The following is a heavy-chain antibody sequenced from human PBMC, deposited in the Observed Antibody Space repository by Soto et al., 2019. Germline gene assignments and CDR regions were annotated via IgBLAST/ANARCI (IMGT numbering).Heavy chain of an antibody. Sequence: SEILSLTCTVSGGSISSSSYYWGWIRQPTGKGLEWIGNIYYSGSANYDPSLRSRVTISLNTSKNQFSLNLNSVTAADTAIYYCARWTYCGGDCYWLDFWGQGTLVPVSS. V-gene: IGHV4-61*05. CDR1: GGSISSSSYY. CDR3: ARWTYCGGDCYWLDF. J-gene: IGHJ4*02. CDR2: IYYSGSA. D-gene: IGHD2-21*02.